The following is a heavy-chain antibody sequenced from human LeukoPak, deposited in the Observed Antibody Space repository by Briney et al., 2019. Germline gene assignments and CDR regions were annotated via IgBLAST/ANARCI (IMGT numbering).Heavy chain of an antibody. CDR3: ARYYYGSGTPSGLDP. D-gene: IGHD3-10*01. J-gene: IGHJ5*02. CDR2: INPSGGST. Sequence: ASVKVSCKASGYTFTSYYMHWVRQAPGQGLEWMGIINPSGGSTSYAQKFQGRVTMTRDMSTSTVYMELRSLRSEDTAVYYCARYYYGSGTPSGLDPWGQGTLVTVSS. V-gene: IGHV1-46*01. CDR1: GYTFTSYY.